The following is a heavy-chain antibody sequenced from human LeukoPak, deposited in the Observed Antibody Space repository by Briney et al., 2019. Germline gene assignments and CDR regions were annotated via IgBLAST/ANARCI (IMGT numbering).Heavy chain of an antibody. CDR2: ISSSSSTI. D-gene: IGHD1-7*01. J-gene: IGHJ4*02. Sequence: GGSLRLSCAASGFTFSSYRMNWVRQAPGKGLEWVSYISSSSSTIYYADSVNGRFTIYRYNAKNSLYLQVNSLRAEDTAVYYCARSSRELGGYAPWELMPPFDYWGQGTLVTVSS. CDR1: GFTFSSYR. V-gene: IGHV3-48*01. CDR3: ARSSRELGGYAPWELMPPFDY.